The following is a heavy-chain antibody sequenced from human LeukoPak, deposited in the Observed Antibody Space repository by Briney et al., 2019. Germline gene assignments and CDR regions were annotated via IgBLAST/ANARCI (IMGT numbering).Heavy chain of an antibody. CDR3: ASTTRPSGPFDP. D-gene: IGHD1-26*01. CDR1: GFTFSSYN. J-gene: IGHJ5*02. CDR2: ISPTSSYI. V-gene: IGHV3-21*01. Sequence: PGGSLRLSCAASGFTFSSYNMNWVRQAPGKGLEWVSSISPTSSYISYADSVKGRFTISRDNAKNSLYLQMNSLSVEDTAVYYCASTTRPSGPFDPWGQGTLVTVSS.